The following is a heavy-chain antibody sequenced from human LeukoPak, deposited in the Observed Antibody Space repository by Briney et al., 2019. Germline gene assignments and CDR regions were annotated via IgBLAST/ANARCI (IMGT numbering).Heavy chain of an antibody. CDR2: IYSGGST. CDR3: ARGKIGELYWGYYYYGMDV. J-gene: IGHJ6*02. D-gene: IGHD3-10*01. Sequence: ETLSLTCAVSGYSISSGYYWGWVRPAPGKGLEWVSVIYSGGSTYYADSVKGRFTISRDNSKNTLYLQMNSLRAEDTAVYYCARGKIGELYWGYYYYGMDVWGQGTTVTVSS. CDR1: GYSISSGYY. V-gene: IGHV3-53*01.